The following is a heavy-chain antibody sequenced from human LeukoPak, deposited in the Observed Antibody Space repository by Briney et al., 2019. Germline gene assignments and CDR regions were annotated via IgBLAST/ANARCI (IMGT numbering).Heavy chain of an antibody. D-gene: IGHD3-22*01. CDR3: ARFTQWLSPYFDY. CDR1: GGSISGYF. Sequence: PSETLSLTCTVSGGSISGYFWSWIRQPPGKGLEFIGYIYYTGSTNYNPSLKSRVIMSVDTSTNQFSLKLSSVTAADTAVYYCARFTQWLSPYFDYWGQGTLVTVSS. CDR2: IYYTGST. J-gene: IGHJ4*02. V-gene: IGHV4-59*12.